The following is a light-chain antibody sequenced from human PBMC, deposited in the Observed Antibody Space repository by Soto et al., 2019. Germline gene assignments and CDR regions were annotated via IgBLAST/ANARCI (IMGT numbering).Light chain of an antibody. CDR3: QQYGSSPTWT. Sequence: EIVLTQSPGTLSLYPGERATLSCRASQSVSSNLAWYQQKPGQAPRLLIYGASTRATGIPDRFSGSGSGTDFTLTISSLEFGDSAVYYCQQYGSSPTWTFGQGTKV. V-gene: IGKV3-20*01. J-gene: IGKJ1*01. CDR2: GAS. CDR1: QSVSSN.